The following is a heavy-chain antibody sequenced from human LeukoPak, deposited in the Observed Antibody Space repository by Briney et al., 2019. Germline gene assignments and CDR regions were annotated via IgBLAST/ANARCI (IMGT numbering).Heavy chain of an antibody. CDR3: AKAGAYGSSGSFDY. CDR1: GFTFDDYA. D-gene: IGHD3-22*01. Sequence: GGSLRLSCAASGFTFDDYAMHWVRQAPGKGLEWVSGISWNSGSIGYADSVKGRFTISRDNAKNSLYLQMNSLRAEDTALYYCAKAGAYGSSGSFDYWGQGTLVTVSS. J-gene: IGHJ4*02. CDR2: ISWNSGSI. V-gene: IGHV3-9*01.